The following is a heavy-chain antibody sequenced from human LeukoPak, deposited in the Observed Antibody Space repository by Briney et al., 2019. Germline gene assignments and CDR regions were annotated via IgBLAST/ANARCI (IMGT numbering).Heavy chain of an antibody. D-gene: IGHD4-11*01. J-gene: IGHJ4*02. Sequence: SETLSLTCAAYGGSFTIYSWTWIRQPPGKSLEWVGEISPSGNTQYNPSLKSRVTISLDASKSQFYLKLNSVTAADTAVYYCARRVRSADYRLDYWGQGTLVTVSS. CDR3: ARRVRSADYRLDY. V-gene: IGHV4-34*01. CDR1: GGSFTIYS. CDR2: ISPSGNT.